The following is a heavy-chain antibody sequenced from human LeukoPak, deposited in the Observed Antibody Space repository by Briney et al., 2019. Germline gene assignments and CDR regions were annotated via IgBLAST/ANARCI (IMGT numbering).Heavy chain of an antibody. D-gene: IGHD1-1*01. Sequence: ASVKVSCKASGYTFTGYYMHWVRQAPGQGLEWMGWINPKSGGTNYEQKFQGRVIMTSDTSISTAYMELSRLTSDDTAVYYCARHMTTANNWFDPWGQGTLVTVSS. CDR2: INPKSGGT. V-gene: IGHV1-2*02. CDR3: ARHMTTANNWFDP. CDR1: GYTFTGYY. J-gene: IGHJ5*02.